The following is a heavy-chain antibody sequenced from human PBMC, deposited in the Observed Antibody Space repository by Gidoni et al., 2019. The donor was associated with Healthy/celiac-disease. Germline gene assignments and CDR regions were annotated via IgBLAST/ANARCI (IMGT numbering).Heavy chain of an antibody. CDR2: IRGSGGST. CDR1: GCTFSGYA. V-gene: IGHV3-23*01. J-gene: IGHJ4*02. CDR3: AKPRPSYSNHVFFDY. Sequence: EVQLLESGGGLVQPGGSLTVSCAASGCTFSGYAMSWVRQAPGKGREWVSAIRGSGGSTYYAGSVKGRFTISRDNSKNTLYLQMNSLRAEDTAVYYCAKPRPSYSNHVFFDYWGQGTLVTVSS. D-gene: IGHD4-4*01.